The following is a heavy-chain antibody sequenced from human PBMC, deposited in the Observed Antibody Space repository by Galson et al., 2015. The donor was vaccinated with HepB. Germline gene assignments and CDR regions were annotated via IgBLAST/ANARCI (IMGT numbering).Heavy chain of an antibody. J-gene: IGHJ1*01. V-gene: IGHV3-48*01. Sequence: SLRLSCAASGFTFSSYSMNWVRQAPGKGLEWVSYISSSSSTIYYADSVKGRFTISRDNAKNSLYLQMNSLRAEDTVVYYCARVVGATWKGFQHWGQGSLVTVSS. CDR3: ARVVGATWKGFQH. CDR1: GFTFSSYS. D-gene: IGHD1-26*01. CDR2: ISSSSSTI.